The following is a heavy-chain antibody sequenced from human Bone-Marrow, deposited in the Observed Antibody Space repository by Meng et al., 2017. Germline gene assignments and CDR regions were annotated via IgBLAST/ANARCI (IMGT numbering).Heavy chain of an antibody. CDR1: GFTFSSYG. V-gene: IGHV3-33*01. J-gene: IGHJ3*02. CDR3: ASLLITMIVVVSPYDAFDI. Sequence: GESLKISCAASGFTFSSYGMHWVRQAPGKGLEWVAVIWYDGSNKYYADSVKGRFTISRDNSKNTLYLQMNSLRAEDTAVYYCASLLITMIVVVSPYDAFDIWGQGTMVTVSS. CDR2: IWYDGSNK. D-gene: IGHD3-22*01.